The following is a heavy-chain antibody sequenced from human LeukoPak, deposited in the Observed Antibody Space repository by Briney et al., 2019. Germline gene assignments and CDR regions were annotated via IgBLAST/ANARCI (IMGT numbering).Heavy chain of an antibody. CDR2: ISGSGGST. V-gene: IGHV3-23*01. J-gene: IGHJ5*02. CDR1: GFTFSSYA. D-gene: IGHD4-11*01. Sequence: GGSLRLSCAASGFTFSSYAMSWVRQAPGKGLEWVSAISGSGGSTYYADSVKGRFTISRDNSKNTLYLQMNSLRAEDTAVYYCARGRGGYYSNYRHNWFDPWGQGTLVTVSS. CDR3: ARGRGGYYSNYRHNWFDP.